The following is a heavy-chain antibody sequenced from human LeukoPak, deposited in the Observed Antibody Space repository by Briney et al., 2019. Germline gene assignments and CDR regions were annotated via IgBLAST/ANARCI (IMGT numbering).Heavy chain of an antibody. Sequence: ASVKVSCKASGYTFTGYYMHWVRQAPGQGLEWMGWINPNSGGTNYAQKFQGRVTMTRDTSISTAYMELSRLRSDDTAVYYCARVPEGYSYDYYFGYWGQGTLVTVSS. CDR1: GYTFTGYY. CDR2: INPNSGGT. J-gene: IGHJ4*02. CDR3: ARVPEGYSYDYYFGY. D-gene: IGHD5-18*01. V-gene: IGHV1-2*02.